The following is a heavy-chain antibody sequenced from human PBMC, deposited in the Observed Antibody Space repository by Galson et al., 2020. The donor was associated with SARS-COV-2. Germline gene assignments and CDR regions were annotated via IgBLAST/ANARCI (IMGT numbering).Heavy chain of an antibody. CDR3: ARVEAYFHYDY. CDR2: ISYDGSNK. Sequence: GGSLRLSCAASGFTFSSYAMHWVRQAPGKGLEWVAVISYDGSNKYYADSVKGRFTISRDNSKNTLYLQMNSLRAEDTAVYYCARVEAYFHYDYWGQGTLVTVSS. CDR1: GFTFSSYA. D-gene: IGHD1-1*01. J-gene: IGHJ4*02. V-gene: IGHV3-30-3*01.